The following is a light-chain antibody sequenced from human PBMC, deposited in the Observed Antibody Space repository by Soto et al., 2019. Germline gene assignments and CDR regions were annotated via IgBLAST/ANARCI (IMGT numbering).Light chain of an antibody. CDR2: GAS. J-gene: IGKJ2*01. CDR3: QQYGGSPYT. Sequence: EIVLTQSPGTLSFSPGERATLSCRASQSVSSSYLAWYQQKPGQAPRLLIYGASSRATGIPDRFSGSGSGTAFTLTISRLEPEDFAVYYCQQYGGSPYTFGQGTKLEIK. CDR1: QSVSSSY. V-gene: IGKV3-20*01.